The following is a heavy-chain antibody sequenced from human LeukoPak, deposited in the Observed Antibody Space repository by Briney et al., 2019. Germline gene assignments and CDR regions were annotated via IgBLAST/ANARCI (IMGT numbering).Heavy chain of an antibody. CDR3: AKEAREPHFDY. V-gene: IGHV3-23*01. J-gene: IGHJ4*02. CDR2: ISGSGGIT. Sequence: PGGSLRLSCAASGLTFSTYAMTWVRQAPEKGLEWLSGISGSGGITYYADSVKGRFTISRDNSKNTLYLQMNSLGAEDTAVYYCAKEAREPHFDYWGQGTLVTVSS. CDR1: GLTFSTYA. D-gene: IGHD1-26*01.